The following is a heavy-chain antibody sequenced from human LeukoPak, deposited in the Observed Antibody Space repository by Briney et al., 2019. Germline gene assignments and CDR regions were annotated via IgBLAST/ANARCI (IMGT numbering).Heavy chain of an antibody. CDR3: ARGGRSWYFDY. D-gene: IGHD6-6*01. J-gene: IGHJ4*02. CDR1: GLTFSNYW. V-gene: IGHV3-7*03. CDR2: IKQDGSEK. Sequence: GGSLRLSCAASGLTFSNYWMDWVRQAPGKGLEWVANIKQDGSEKNYVDSVKGRFIISRDNAKNSLYLQMNTLRADDTAVYYCARGGRSWYFDYWGQGTLVTVSS.